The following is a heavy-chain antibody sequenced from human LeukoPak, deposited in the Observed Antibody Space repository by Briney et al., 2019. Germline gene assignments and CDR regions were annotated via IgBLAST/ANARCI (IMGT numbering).Heavy chain of an antibody. V-gene: IGHV3-74*01. Sequence: QPGGSLRLSCAASGFTFSSHWMHWVRQAPGKGLVWVSHINGDGSSTDYADFVKGRFTFSRDNAKNSLYLQMNSLRAEDTALYYCARGQVTTVTGLAAFDIWGQGTMVTVSS. CDR3: ARGQVTTVTGLAAFDI. CDR1: GFTFSSHW. D-gene: IGHD4-17*01. J-gene: IGHJ3*02. CDR2: INGDGSST.